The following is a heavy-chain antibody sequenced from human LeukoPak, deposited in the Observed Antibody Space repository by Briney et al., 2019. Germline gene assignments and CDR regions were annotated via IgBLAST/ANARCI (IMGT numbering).Heavy chain of an antibody. CDR1: GFTFSDYY. CDR3: ARRGIVVRGFLIGLHKQAYYFDY. J-gene: IGHJ4*02. D-gene: IGHD3-10*01. Sequence: PGGSLRLSCAASGFTFSDYYMSWIPQAPGKGLEWVSYISHTGSTIYYEDSVKGRITISRDNAKNSLYLQMNSLRAEDTAVYYCARRGIVVRGFLIGLHKQAYYFDYWGQGTLVTVSS. CDR2: ISHTGSTI. V-gene: IGHV3-11*01.